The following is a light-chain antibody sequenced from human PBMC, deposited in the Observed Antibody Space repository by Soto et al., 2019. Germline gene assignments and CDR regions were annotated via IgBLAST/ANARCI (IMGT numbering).Light chain of an antibody. V-gene: IGKV4-1*01. CDR1: QSVLYSSNHQNY. CDR2: WAS. CDR3: QQYYTTPLT. J-gene: IGKJ4*01. Sequence: DIVMTQSPDSLAVSLGERATINCRSSQSVLYSSNHQNYLAWYQQKPGQPPQLLIYWASTRESGVPDRFSGSGSGTDFTLTISSLQAEDVAVYYCQQYYTTPLTFGGGTKVDI.